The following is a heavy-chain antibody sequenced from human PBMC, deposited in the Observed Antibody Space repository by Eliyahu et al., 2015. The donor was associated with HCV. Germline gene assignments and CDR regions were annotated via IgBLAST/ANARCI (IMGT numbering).Heavy chain of an antibody. CDR3: ARERHPLYSSGWWYYFDY. D-gene: IGHD6-19*01. CDR2: IYSGGTT. J-gene: IGHJ4*02. Sequence: EVQLVETGGGLIQPGGSLRLSCXASGFTVSSXYMSWVRQAPGKGLEWVSVIYSGGTTXYADSVKGRFTXSRDNSKNTLYLQMNSLRAEDTAVYYCARERHPLYSSGWWYYFDYWGQGTLVTVSS. V-gene: IGHV3-53*02. CDR1: GFTVSSXY.